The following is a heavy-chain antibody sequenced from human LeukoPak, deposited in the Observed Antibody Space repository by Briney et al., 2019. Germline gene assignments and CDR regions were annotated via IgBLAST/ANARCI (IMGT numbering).Heavy chain of an antibody. CDR1: GFTFSSYG. Sequence: GGSLRLSCAASGFTFSSYGMHWVRQAPGKGLEWVAFIRYDENNKYYADSVKGRFTISRDNSKNTLYLQMNSLRAEDTAVYYCAKLISPYDYWGQGTLVLVSS. J-gene: IGHJ4*02. CDR2: IRYDENNK. V-gene: IGHV3-30*02. CDR3: AKLISPYDY.